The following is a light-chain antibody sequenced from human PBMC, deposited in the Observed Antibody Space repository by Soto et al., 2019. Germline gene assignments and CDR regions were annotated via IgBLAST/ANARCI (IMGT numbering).Light chain of an antibody. Sequence: AIQMTQSPSSLSASVGDRVTITCRASQSIRNDLGRYQQKPGQTPKLLIYAATSSQSGVPSRFSGSGSGTDFTLIISSLQPDDFASYDCLHDYNSWTFGQGTKLEIK. J-gene: IGKJ1*01. V-gene: IGKV1-6*01. CDR3: LHDYNSWT. CDR1: QSIRND. CDR2: AAT.